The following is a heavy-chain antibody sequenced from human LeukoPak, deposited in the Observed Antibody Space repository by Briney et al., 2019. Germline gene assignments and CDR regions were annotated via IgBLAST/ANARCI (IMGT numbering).Heavy chain of an antibody. D-gene: IGHD3-16*01. J-gene: IGHJ4*02. CDR2: IKQDGSAK. Sequence: PGGSLRLSCVASGFTISSHWMGWVRQAPGKGLEWVANIKQDGSAKYYMESAKGRFTISRDNAKNSLYLRMNSLRAEDTALYYCAKWEYDSGTGWHYFNCWGQGALVTVSS. V-gene: IGHV3-7*01. CDR1: GFTISSHW. CDR3: AKWEYDSGTGWHYFNC.